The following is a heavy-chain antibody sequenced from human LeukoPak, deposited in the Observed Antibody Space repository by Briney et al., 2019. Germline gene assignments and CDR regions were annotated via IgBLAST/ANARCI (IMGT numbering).Heavy chain of an antibody. J-gene: IGHJ4*02. V-gene: IGHV3-74*01. CDR1: GFAFSSHW. CDR2: IDGDGTST. Sequence: GGSLRLSCAASGFAFSSHWMHWVRQAPGKGLVWVSLIDGDGTSTNYADSVKGRFTISRNNAKNTLYLQMNSLRAEDTAVYYCARGNYFDYWGQGTLVTVSS. CDR3: ARGNYFDY.